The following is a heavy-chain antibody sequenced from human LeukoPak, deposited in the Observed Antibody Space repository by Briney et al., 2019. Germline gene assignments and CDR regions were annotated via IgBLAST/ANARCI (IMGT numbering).Heavy chain of an antibody. D-gene: IGHD5-18*01. Sequence: GGSLRLSCTVSGFTLSSYEMSWIRQAPGKGLEWVSSIDYSGGSSYYADSMKGRFTISRDNSKNTLYLQMNSLRAEDTAVYYCASSVAMVTGFGYWGQGTLVTVSS. CDR3: ASSVAMVTGFGY. J-gene: IGHJ4*02. V-gene: IGHV3-23*01. CDR2: IDYSGGSS. CDR1: GFTLSSYE.